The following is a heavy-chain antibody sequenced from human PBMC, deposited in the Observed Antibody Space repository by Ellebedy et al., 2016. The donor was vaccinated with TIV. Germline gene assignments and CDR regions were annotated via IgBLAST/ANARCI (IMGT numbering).Heavy chain of an antibody. Sequence: SQTLSLTXXISGDSVSSNSAAWNWFRQSPSRGLEWLGRTFFRSEWYNDYAISVKSRITISTDTSKNQVSLQLIFVSPEDTAVYYCAIEPTLVGGRINPVDYWGQGALVTVSS. D-gene: IGHD3-10*01. CDR2: TFFRSEWYN. CDR1: GDSVSSNSAA. J-gene: IGHJ4*02. V-gene: IGHV6-1*01. CDR3: AIEPTLVGGRINPVDY.